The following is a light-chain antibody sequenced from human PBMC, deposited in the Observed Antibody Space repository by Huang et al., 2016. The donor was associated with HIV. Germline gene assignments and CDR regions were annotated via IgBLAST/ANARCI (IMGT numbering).Light chain of an antibody. CDR3: MQALQTPPFT. J-gene: IGKJ2*01. CDR1: QSLLHINGDNY. CDR2: LAS. Sequence: DIVMTQSPLSLPVTPGEPASISCRSSQSLLHINGDNYLDWYLQKPGHSPQLLIYLASSRASGVPDRFNGSGSGTDFTLKINRVKAEDVGVYYYMQALQTPPFTFGQGTKLEIK. V-gene: IGKV2-28*01.